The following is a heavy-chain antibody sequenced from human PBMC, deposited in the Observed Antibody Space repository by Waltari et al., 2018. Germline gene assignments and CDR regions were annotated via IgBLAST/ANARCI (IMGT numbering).Heavy chain of an antibody. CDR3: ARGPAAAGKRRYFDY. D-gene: IGHD6-13*01. CDR1: GGSFSGYY. Sequence: QVQLQQWGAGLLQPSETLSLTCAVYGGSFSGYYWSWIRQPPGKGLEWIGEINHSGSTNYNPSLKSRVTISVDTSKNQFSLKLSSVTAADTAVYYCARGPAAAGKRRYFDYWGQGTLVTVSS. J-gene: IGHJ4*02. CDR2: INHSGST. V-gene: IGHV4-34*01.